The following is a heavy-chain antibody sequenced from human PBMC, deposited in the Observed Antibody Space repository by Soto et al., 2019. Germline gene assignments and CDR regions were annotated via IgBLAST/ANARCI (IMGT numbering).Heavy chain of an antibody. J-gene: IGHJ6*04. V-gene: IGHV3-23*01. Sequence: GGSLRLSCAASGFRFSIYAMTWVRQAPGKGLEWVSVISAAGGISYYADSVKGRLSISRDNSKNILYLQMNSLRAEDTAVYFCAKVTKRAGDGRYDYYFYGMDVLGDGTTVIVSS. CDR2: ISAAGGIS. CDR1: GFRFSIYA. CDR3: AKVTKRAGDGRYDYYFYGMDV. D-gene: IGHD5-12*01.